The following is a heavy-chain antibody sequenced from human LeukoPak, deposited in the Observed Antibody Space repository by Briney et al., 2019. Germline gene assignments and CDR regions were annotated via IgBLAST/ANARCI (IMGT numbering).Heavy chain of an antibody. V-gene: IGHV3-7*01. D-gene: IGHD6-6*01. CDR1: GFTFSSYW. J-gene: IGHJ4*02. CDR3: AREYSSSSGRSFDY. Sequence: TGGSLRLSCAASGFTFSSYWMSWVRQAPGKGLEWVANIKQDGSDKYYVDSVKGRFTISRDNAKNSLYLQMNSLRAEDTAVYYCAREYSSSSGRSFDYWGQGTLVTVSS. CDR2: IKQDGSDK.